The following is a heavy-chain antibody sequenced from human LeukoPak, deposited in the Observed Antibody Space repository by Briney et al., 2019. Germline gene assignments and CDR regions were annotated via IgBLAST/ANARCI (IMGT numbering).Heavy chain of an antibody. D-gene: IGHD6-13*01. CDR2: IKQDGSEK. CDR1: GFTFSSYW. Sequence: GGSLRLSCAAPGFTFSSYWMSWVRQAPGKGLEWVANIKQDGSEKYYVDSVKGRFTISRDNAKNSLYLQMDSLRAEDTAVYYCARKYGAGTIYKPFDYWGQGTLVTVSS. V-gene: IGHV3-7*01. CDR3: ARKYGAGTIYKPFDY. J-gene: IGHJ4*02.